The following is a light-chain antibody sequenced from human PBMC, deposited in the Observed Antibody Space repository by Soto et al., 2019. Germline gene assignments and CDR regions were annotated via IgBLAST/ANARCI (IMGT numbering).Light chain of an antibody. CDR2: GAS. CDR3: QQYNNWPPIT. J-gene: IGKJ5*01. V-gene: IGKV3-15*01. CDR1: QSVRSN. Sequence: TQSPDIVSVTPGETATLPCRASQSVRSNLAWYQQKPGQAPRLLIYGASTRATGIPARFSGSGSGREFTLTISSLQSEDFAVYYCQQYNNWPPITFAQGTRLEI.